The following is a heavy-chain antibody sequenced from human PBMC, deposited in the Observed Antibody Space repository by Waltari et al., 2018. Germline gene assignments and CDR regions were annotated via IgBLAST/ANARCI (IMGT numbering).Heavy chain of an antibody. CDR3: ATNFYRGSSSPYYYYGMDV. D-gene: IGHD6-6*01. CDR2: FDPEDGER. V-gene: IGHV1-24*01. J-gene: IGHJ6*02. Sequence: QVQLVQSGAEVKKPGASVTVYCKVSGYTLTDLSMHWLRQSPGKGLEWMAGFDPEDGERINAQKFQGRVTMTEDTSTDTAYMELSSLRSEDTAVYYCATNFYRGSSSPYYYYGMDVWGQGTTVTVSS. CDR1: GYTLTDLS.